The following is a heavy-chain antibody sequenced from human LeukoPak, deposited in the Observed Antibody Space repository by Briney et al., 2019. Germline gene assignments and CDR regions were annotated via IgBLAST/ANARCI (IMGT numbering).Heavy chain of an antibody. CDR2: ISGSGGST. D-gene: IGHD3-9*01. V-gene: IGHV3-23*01. CDR3: AKYDYDILTGYFSFDY. Sequence: GGSLRLSCAASGFTFSSYAMSWVRQAPGKGLEWVSAISGSGGSTYYADSVKGRFTISRDNSKNTLYLQMHSLRAEDTAVYYCAKYDYDILTGYFSFDYWGQGTLVTVSS. CDR1: GFTFSSYA. J-gene: IGHJ4*02.